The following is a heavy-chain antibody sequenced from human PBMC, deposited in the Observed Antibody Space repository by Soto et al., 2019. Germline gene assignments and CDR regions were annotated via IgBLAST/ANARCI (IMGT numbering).Heavy chain of an antibody. CDR2: IIPILGIA. J-gene: IGHJ3*02. Sequence: QVQLVQSGAEVKKPGSSVKVSCKASGGTFSSYTISCVRQAPGQGLEGMGRIIPILGIANYAQKFQGRVTITADKSTSTAYMELSSLRSEDTAVYYCASLVTTMVRGVITHDAFDIWGLGTMVTVSS. V-gene: IGHV1-69*02. CDR1: GGTFSSYT. CDR3: ASLVTTMVRGVITHDAFDI. D-gene: IGHD3-10*01.